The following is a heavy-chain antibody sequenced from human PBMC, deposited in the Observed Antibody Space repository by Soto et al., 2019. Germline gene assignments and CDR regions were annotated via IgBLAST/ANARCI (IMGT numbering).Heavy chain of an antibody. CDR2: INSDGSST. V-gene: IGHV3-74*01. J-gene: IGHJ4*02. D-gene: IGHD3-3*01. CDR3: ARDTNYDFWSAVRSFDY. CDR1: GFTFSSYW. Sequence: GSLRLSCAASGFTFSSYWMHWVRQAPGKGLVWVSRINSDGSSTSYADSVKGRFTISRDNAKNTLYLQMNSLRAEDTAVYYCARDTNYDFWSAVRSFDYWGQATLVTVSS.